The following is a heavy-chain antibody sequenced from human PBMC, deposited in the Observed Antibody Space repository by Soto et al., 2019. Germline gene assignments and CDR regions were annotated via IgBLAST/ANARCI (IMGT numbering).Heavy chain of an antibody. Sequence: GSLRLSCAASGFTFSSYAMSWVRQAPGKGLEWVSAISGSGGSTYYADSVKGRFTISRDNSKNTLYLQMNSLRAEDTAVYYCAKGRYYYDSSGSYYFDYWGQGTLVTVSS. J-gene: IGHJ4*02. CDR3: AKGRYYYDSSGSYYFDY. D-gene: IGHD3-22*01. V-gene: IGHV3-23*01. CDR2: ISGSGGST. CDR1: GFTFSSYA.